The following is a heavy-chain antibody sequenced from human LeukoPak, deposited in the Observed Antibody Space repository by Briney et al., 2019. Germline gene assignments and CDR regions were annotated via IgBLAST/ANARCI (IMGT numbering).Heavy chain of an antibody. CDR3: VRTPPNWGADY. J-gene: IGHJ4*02. CDR1: GYTFTSYD. CDR2: MSPNSGNT. D-gene: IGHD7-27*01. V-gene: IGHV1-8*01. Sequence: GASVKVSCKASGYTFTSYDINWVRQATGQGLEWMGWMSPNSGNTGYVQKFQGRVTMTRNTAISTAYMELSSLRSEDTAVYFCVRTPPNWGADYWGQGTLVTVSS.